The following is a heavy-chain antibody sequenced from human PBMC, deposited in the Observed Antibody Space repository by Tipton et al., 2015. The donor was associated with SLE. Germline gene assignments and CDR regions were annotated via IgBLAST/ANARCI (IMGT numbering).Heavy chain of an antibody. CDR3: AREGSGGGNPLDF. V-gene: IGHV3-23*01. D-gene: IGHD4-23*01. Sequence: GSLRLSCAASRFTFSNYAVSWVRQAPGKGLEWVSSISGDGGTTYYADSVKGRFTISRDNSKSTLYLQMNSLRAEDTAVYYCAREGSGGGNPLDFWGQGTLVTVSS. CDR2: ISGDGGTT. J-gene: IGHJ4*02. CDR1: RFTFSNYA.